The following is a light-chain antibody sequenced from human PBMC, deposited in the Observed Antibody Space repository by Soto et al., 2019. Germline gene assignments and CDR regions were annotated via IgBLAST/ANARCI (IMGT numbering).Light chain of an antibody. Sequence: QLVLTQSPSASASLGASVKLTCTLSSGHSSYAIAWHQQQPEKGPRYLMKLNSDGSHSKGDGIPDRFSGSSSGAERYLTIPSLQSEDEAAYYCQTWGTGIQVFGGGTKLTVL. CDR3: QTWGTGIQV. CDR1: SGHSSYA. V-gene: IGLV4-69*01. J-gene: IGLJ3*02. CDR2: LNSDGSH.